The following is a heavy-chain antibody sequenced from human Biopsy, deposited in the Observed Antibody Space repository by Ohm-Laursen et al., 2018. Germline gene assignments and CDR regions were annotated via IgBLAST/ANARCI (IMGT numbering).Heavy chain of an antibody. CDR2: INPVGNST. CDR3: VLASFDY. V-gene: IGHV1-46*01. CDR1: GYIFTTYY. Sequence: SVKVSCKASGYIFTTYYIHWVRQAPGQGLEWLGIINPVGNSTAYTQNFQGRVTMTWDTSPSTVYMELSSLRSEDTAVYYCVLASFDYWGQGTLVTVPS. J-gene: IGHJ4*02.